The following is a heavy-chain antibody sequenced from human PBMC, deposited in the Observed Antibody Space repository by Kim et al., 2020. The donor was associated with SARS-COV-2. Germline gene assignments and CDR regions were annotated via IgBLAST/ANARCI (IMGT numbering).Heavy chain of an antibody. D-gene: IGHD5-12*01. CDR3: ARAGVYSVYDSIQTPIYYYYYGMDV. Sequence: ASVKVSCKASGYTFTSYYMHWVRQAPGQGLEWMGIINPSGGSTSYAQKFQGRVTMTRDTSTSTVYMELSSMRSEDTAVYYCARAGVYSVYDSIQTPIYYYYYGMDVWGQGTTVTVS. CDR2: INPSGGST. V-gene: IGHV1-46*01. CDR1: GYTFTSYY. J-gene: IGHJ6*02.